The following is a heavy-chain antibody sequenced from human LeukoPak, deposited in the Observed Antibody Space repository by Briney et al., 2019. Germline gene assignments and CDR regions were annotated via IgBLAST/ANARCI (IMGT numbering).Heavy chain of an antibody. D-gene: IGHD5-18*01. CDR1: GFTFSSYG. CDR3: ARGYNYGDF. Sequence: TGGSLRLSCAASGFTFSSYGMHWVRQAPGKGLEWVADISSDGSKTFYGDSVEGRFTISRDDSKKTLYLQMSSLTADDTAVYYCARGYNYGDFWGQGTLVTVSS. J-gene: IGHJ4*02. CDR2: ISSDGSKT. V-gene: IGHV3-30*03.